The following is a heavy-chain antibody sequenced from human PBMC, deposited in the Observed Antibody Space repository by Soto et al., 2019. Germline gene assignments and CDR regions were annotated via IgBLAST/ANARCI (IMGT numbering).Heavy chain of an antibody. CDR3: ACRTDAFDI. V-gene: IGHV1-24*01. J-gene: IGHJ3*02. CDR2: FDTEDGET. Sequence: VSVKVSCKVSGYTLTVLSMHWVRQAPGKGLEWMGGFDTEDGETIYAQKFQGRVTMTEDTSTDTAYMELSSLRSEDTAVDYCACRTDAFDIWGQGTMVTVSS. CDR1: GYTLTVLS.